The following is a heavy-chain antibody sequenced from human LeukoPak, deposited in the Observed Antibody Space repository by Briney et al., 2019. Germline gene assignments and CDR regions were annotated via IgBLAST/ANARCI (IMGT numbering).Heavy chain of an antibody. CDR1: GGTFSSYA. D-gene: IGHD6-19*01. V-gene: IGHV1-69*13. CDR3: ARGYSSGWYDGGRFDY. CDR2: IIPIFGTA. J-gene: IGHJ4*02. Sequence: ASVEVSCKASGGTFSSYAISWVRQAPGQGLEWMGGIIPIFGTANYAQKFQGRVTITADESTSTAYMELSSLRSEDTAVYYCARGYSSGWYDGGRFDYWGQGTLVTVSS.